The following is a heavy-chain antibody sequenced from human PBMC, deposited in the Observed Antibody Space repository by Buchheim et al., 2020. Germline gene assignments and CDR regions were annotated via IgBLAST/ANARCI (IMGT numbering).Heavy chain of an antibody. Sequence: QVQLVQSGAEVKKPGSSVKVSCKASGGTFSSYTISWVRQAPGQGLEWMGRIIPILGIANYAQKLQGRVTITADKSTSTAYMELSNLRSEDTAVYYCARLVSAVAGQEYPKKDWGQGNL. CDR3: ARLVSAVAGQEYPKKD. J-gene: IGHJ4*02. V-gene: IGHV1-69*02. CDR2: IIPILGIA. D-gene: IGHD6-19*01. CDR1: GGTFSSYT.